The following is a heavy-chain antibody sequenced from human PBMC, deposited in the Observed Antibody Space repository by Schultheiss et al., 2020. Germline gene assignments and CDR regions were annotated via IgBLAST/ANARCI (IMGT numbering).Heavy chain of an antibody. CDR1: GFTFNDYY. V-gene: IGHV3-66*01. CDR2: IYSGGST. Sequence: GESLKISCAASGFTFNDYYMSWVRQAPGKGLEWVSVIYSGGSTYYADSVKGRFTISRDNAKNSLYLQMNSLRDEDTAVYYCAKDFSGWYEVVWYFFDYWGHGTLVTVSS. D-gene: IGHD6-19*01. CDR3: AKDFSGWYEVVWYFFDY. J-gene: IGHJ4*01.